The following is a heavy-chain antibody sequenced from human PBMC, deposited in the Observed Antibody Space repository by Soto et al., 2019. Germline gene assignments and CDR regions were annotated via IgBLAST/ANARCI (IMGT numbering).Heavy chain of an antibody. V-gene: IGHV1-3*01. J-gene: IGHJ5*02. CDR3: ARNARDYYDSSGLEWWFDP. CDR2: INAGNGNT. D-gene: IGHD3-22*01. CDR1: GYTFTSYS. Sequence: ASVKVSCKASGYTFTSYSRHWVRQATEQRLEWMGWINAGNGNTKYSQKFQGRVTITRDTSASTAYMELSSLRSEDTAVYYCARNARDYYDSSGLEWWFDPWGQGTLVTVSS.